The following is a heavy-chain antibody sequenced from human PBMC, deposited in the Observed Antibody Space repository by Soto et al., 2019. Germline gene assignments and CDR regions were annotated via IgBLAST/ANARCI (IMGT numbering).Heavy chain of an antibody. J-gene: IGHJ4*02. V-gene: IGHV3-23*01. CDR1: AFTFSSYA. CDR2: VSGSGDST. D-gene: IGHD2-21*02. CDR3: AKGRASDCPGCTQDY. Sequence: EVQLLESGGGLAQPGGSLRLSCAASAFTFSSYAMSWVRQAPGTGLEWVSAVSGSGDSTYYADSVKGRFTISRDNYKNTLYLQMNSLRAEDTAVYYGAKGRASDCPGCTQDYWGQGTLVTVSS.